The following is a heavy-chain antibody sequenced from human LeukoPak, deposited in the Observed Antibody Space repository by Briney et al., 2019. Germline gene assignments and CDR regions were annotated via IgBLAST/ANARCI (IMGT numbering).Heavy chain of an antibody. CDR3: ARGPGDDYILLYYYGMDV. J-gene: IGHJ6*02. Sequence: ASVKVSCKASGYTFTSYDINWVRQATGQGLEWMGWMNPNSGNTGYAQKFQGRVTMTRNTSISTAYMELSSLRSEDTAVYYCARGPGDDYILLYYYGMDVWGQGTTVTVSS. CDR1: GYTFTSYD. V-gene: IGHV1-8*01. CDR2: MNPNSGNT. D-gene: IGHD4-4*01.